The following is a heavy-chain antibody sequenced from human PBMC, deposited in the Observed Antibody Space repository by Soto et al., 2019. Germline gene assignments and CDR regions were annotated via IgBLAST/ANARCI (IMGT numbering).Heavy chain of an antibody. CDR3: ARASSLPYYYDSSGYYPRENWFDP. CDR1: GYTFTSYA. D-gene: IGHD3-22*01. Sequence: ASVKVSCKASGYTFTSYAMHWVRQAPGQRLEWMGWINAGNGNTKYSQKFQGRVTITRDTSASTAYMELSSLRSEDTAVYYCARASSLPYYYDSSGYYPRENWFDPWGHVSVVTVSS. CDR2: INAGNGNT. V-gene: IGHV1-3*01. J-gene: IGHJ5*02.